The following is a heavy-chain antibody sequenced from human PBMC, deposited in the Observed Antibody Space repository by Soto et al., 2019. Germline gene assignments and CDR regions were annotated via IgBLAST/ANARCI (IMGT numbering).Heavy chain of an antibody. J-gene: IGHJ6*03. CDR1: GYTFTSYD. D-gene: IGHD5-12*01. CDR2: MNPNSGNT. CDR3: ARSLSGYDNYESHYYYYYYMDV. V-gene: IGHV1-8*01. Sequence: ASVKVSCKASGYTFTSYDINWVRQATGQGLEWMGWMNPNSGNTGYAQKFQGRVTMTRNTSISTAYMELSSLRSEDTAVYYCARSLSGYDNYESHYYYYYYMDVWGKGTTVTVSS.